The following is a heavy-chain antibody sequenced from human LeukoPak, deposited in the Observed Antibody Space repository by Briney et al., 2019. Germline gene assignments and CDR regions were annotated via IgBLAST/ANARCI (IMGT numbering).Heavy chain of an antibody. CDR2: ISSSSSYI. D-gene: IGHD3-16*01. CDR1: GFTFSRYI. CDR3: ATNSRFMITFGGVPYYMDV. J-gene: IGHJ6*03. Sequence: GGSLRLSCAASGFTFSRYIMNWVRQAPGKGLEWVSSISSSSSYIYYAASVKGRFTISRDNAKNSLYLQMNSLRAEDTAVYYCATNSRFMITFGGVPYYMDVWGKGTTVTVSS. V-gene: IGHV3-21*01.